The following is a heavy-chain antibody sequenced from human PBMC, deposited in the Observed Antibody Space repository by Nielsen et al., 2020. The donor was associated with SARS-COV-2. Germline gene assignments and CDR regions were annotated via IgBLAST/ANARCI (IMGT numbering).Heavy chain of an antibody. V-gene: IGHV5-51*01. D-gene: IGHD5-24*01. CDR1: GYSFTSYW. CDR2: IYPGDSDT. Sequence: GGSLRLSCKGSGYSFTSYWIGWVRQMPGKGLEWMGIIYPGDSDTRYSPSFQGQATISADKSTSTAYLQWSSLRASDTAMYYCARHGRDGYNYGEHWGQGTLVTVSS. CDR3: ARHGRDGYNYGEH. J-gene: IGHJ4*02.